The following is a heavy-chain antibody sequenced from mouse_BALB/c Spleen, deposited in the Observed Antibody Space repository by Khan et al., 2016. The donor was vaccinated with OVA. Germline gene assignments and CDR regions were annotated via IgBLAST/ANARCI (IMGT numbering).Heavy chain of an antibody. J-gene: IGHJ3*01. CDR1: GFSLTSYG. V-gene: IGHV2-9*02. Sequence: QVQLKQSGPGLVAPSQSLSITCTVSGFSLTSYGVHWVRQPPGKGLEWLGVIWAGGSTNYNSALMSRLSISKDNSKSQAFFKMNSLQVNDTAIYYCARNYDYDEGLAYWGQGTLVTVSA. CDR2: IWAGGST. CDR3: ARNYDYDEGLAY. D-gene: IGHD2-4*01.